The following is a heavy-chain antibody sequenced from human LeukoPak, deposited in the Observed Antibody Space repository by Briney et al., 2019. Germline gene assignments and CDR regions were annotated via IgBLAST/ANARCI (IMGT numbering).Heavy chain of an antibody. CDR1: GNSVSRSDSY. J-gene: IGHJ1*01. D-gene: IGHD3-22*01. Sequence: PSETLSLTCSVSGNSVSRSDSYWDWIRQPPGKGLEWIGTIYYSGRTYYSPSLKSRVTMSVDPSDNQFSLNLRSVTAADTALYYCARRRYYDGSGYLEWGQGTLLSVSS. V-gene: IGHV4-39*01. CDR3: ARRRYYDGSGYLE. CDR2: IYYSGRT.